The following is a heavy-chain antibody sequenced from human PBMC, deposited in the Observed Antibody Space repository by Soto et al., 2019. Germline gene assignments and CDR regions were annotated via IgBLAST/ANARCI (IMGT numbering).Heavy chain of an antibody. Sequence: QVQLVQSGAEVKKPGSSVKVSCKASGGTFSSYAISWVRQAPGQGLEWMGGINPNSGGTNYPQQFQGRVTMTRDTSSSTAYMELGRLRSDDTAVYYCARGLWGSSGGTCYYCNWFDPWGQGTLVTVSS. CDR3: ARGLWGSSGGTCYYCNWFDP. J-gene: IGHJ5*02. D-gene: IGHD2-15*01. V-gene: IGHV1-2*02. CDR2: INPNSGGT. CDR1: GGTFSSYA.